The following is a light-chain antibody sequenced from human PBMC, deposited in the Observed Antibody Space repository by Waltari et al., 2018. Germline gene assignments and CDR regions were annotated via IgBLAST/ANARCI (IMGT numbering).Light chain of an antibody. CDR3: QQSHSTPLT. V-gene: IGKV1-39*01. CDR2: TAS. J-gene: IGKJ4*01. CDR1: RTISIY. Sequence: DIQMTQSPSSLSASVGDRVTITCRPSRTISIYLNWYQQKPGKAPKLLIYTASTLQPGVPSRFSGSGSGTDFTLTISSLQPEDFATYYCQQSHSTPLTFGGGTKVEIK.